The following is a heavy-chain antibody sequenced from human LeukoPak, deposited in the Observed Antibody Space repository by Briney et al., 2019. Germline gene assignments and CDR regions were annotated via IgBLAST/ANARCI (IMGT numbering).Heavy chain of an antibody. V-gene: IGHV4-59*01. CDR2: IYYSGST. J-gene: IGHJ4*02. D-gene: IGHD6-13*01. CDR1: DDSITMYY. Sequence: PSETLSLTCSVSDDSITMYYWTWIRQPPGKGLEWIGYIYYSGSTNYNPSLKSRVTISVDTSKNQFSLKLSSVTAADTAVYYCARGHRSGWYYFDYWGQGTLVTVSS. CDR3: ARGHRSGWYYFDY.